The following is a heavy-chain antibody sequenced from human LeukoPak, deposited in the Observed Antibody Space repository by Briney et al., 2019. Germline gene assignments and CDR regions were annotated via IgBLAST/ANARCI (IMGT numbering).Heavy chain of an antibody. D-gene: IGHD3-9*01. CDR1: GFTFSIYS. Sequence: KSGRSLRLSCAASGFTFSIYSMNWVRQAPGKGLEWVSSISISSSYIYYADSVKGRFTIHRDNAKNSLYLKSTSLRAENRAVYYCARARTIFSARPDAVFEIWGQGTMVTVSS. CDR3: ARARTIFSARPDAVFEI. V-gene: IGHV3-21*01. CDR2: ISISSSYI. J-gene: IGHJ3*02.